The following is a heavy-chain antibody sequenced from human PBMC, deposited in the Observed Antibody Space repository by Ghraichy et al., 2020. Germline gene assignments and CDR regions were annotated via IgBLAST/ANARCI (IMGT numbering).Heavy chain of an antibody. CDR2: SKDKGNNYAT. Sequence: GESMNISCVASGFSFRDRHMHWVRQAPGKGLEWVGRSKDKGNNYATENAASVEGRFTISRDESKTSLYLHMNNLRTEDTAVYYCARVDQSSAWSFTYWGQGVLVTVSS. J-gene: IGHJ4*02. CDR1: GFSFRDRH. D-gene: IGHD6-19*01. V-gene: IGHV3-72*01. CDR3: ARVDQSSAWSFTY.